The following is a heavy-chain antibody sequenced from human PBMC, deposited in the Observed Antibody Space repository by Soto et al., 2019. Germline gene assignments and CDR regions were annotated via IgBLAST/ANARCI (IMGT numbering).Heavy chain of an antibody. J-gene: IGHJ1*01. D-gene: IGHD3-22*01. CDR2: ISYDGSNK. Sequence: GGSLRLSCAASGFTFSSYAMHWVCQAPGKGLEWVAVISYDGSNKYYADSVKGRFTISRDNSKNTLYLQMNSLRAEDTAVYYCARDWGQGVTMIVVVFQHWGQGTLVTVSS. CDR3: ARDWGQGVTMIVVVFQH. V-gene: IGHV3-30-3*01. CDR1: GFTFSSYA.